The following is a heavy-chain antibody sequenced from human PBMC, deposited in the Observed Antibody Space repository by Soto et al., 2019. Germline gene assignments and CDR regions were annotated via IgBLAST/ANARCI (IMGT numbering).Heavy chain of an antibody. D-gene: IGHD3-22*01. V-gene: IGHV3-21*01. Sequence: GGSLRLSCAASGFTLSRHTMDWVRQAPGEGLEWVSFIGSRTSDIYYADSVKGRFTISRDNAKNSLYLDLTRLRAEDTAVYFCVRDYYDTSGYPNTFDMWGQGTMVTVS. CDR1: GFTLSRHT. CDR3: VRDYYDTSGYPNTFDM. J-gene: IGHJ3*02. CDR2: IGSRTSDI.